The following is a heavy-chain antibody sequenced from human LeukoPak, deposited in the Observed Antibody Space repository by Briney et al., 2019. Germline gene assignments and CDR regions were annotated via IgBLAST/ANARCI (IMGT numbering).Heavy chain of an antibody. Sequence: SETLSLTCTVSGGSIRGYYWTWIRQPPGKGLEWIGQIYYTGSTNYNPSLKSRLTMSVDTSKNQFSLRLSSVTAADTAVYYCARVGVEGLLWFGELLEGHWFDPWGQGTLVTVSS. D-gene: IGHD3-10*01. V-gene: IGHV4-59*08. J-gene: IGHJ5*02. CDR2: IYYTGST. CDR3: ARVGVEGLLWFGELLEGHWFDP. CDR1: GGSIRGYY.